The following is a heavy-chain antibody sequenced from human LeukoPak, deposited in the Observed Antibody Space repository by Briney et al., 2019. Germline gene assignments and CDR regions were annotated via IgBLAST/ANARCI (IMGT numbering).Heavy chain of an antibody. CDR3: ARASHRNQLHYFDY. J-gene: IGHJ4*02. CDR2: IYHSGST. CDR1: GGSISSSNW. V-gene: IGHV4-4*02. Sequence: KSSGTLSLTCAVSGGSISSSNWWSWVRQPPGKGLEWIGEIYHSGSTNYNPSLKSRVTISVDKSKNQFSLKLSSVTAADTAVYYCARASHRNQLHYFDYWGQGTLVTVSS. D-gene: IGHD1-14*01.